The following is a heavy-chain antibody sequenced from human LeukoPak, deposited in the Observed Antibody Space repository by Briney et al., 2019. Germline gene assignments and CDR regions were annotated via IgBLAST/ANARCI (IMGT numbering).Heavy chain of an antibody. J-gene: IGHJ6*02. Sequence: GRSLRLSCAASGFTFSSYSMNWVRQAPGKGLEWVSSISSSSSYIYYADSVKGRFTISRDNAKNSLYLQMNSLRAEDTAVYYCAKPLGGTTEGYHYYGMDVWGQGTTVTVSS. CDR1: GFTFSSYS. CDR3: AKPLGGTTEGYHYYGMDV. V-gene: IGHV3-21*01. D-gene: IGHD1-7*01. CDR2: ISSSSSYI.